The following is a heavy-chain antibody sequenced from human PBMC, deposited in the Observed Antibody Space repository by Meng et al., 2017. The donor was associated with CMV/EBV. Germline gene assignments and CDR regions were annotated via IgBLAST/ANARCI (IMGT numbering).Heavy chain of an antibody. CDR2: IIPIFGTA. V-gene: IGHV1-69*12. CDR3: AREVDDYGDGWYFDL. CDR1: GGTFSSYA. J-gene: IGHJ2*01. D-gene: IGHD4-17*01. Sequence: QGQLVQAGAEVKKPGSSVKVSCKASGGTFSSYAISWVRQAPGQGLEWMGGIIPIFGTANYAQKFQGRVTITADESTSTAYMELSSLRSEDTAVYYCAREVDDYGDGWYFDLWGRGTLVTVSS.